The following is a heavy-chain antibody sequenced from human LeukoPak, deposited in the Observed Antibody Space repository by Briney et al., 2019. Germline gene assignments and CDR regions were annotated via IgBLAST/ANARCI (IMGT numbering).Heavy chain of an antibody. Sequence: GGSLRLSCAASGFTLSSYWMHWVRQAPGKGLVWVSRSNSDGSSTSYADSVKGRFTISRDNAKNTLYLQMNSLRAEDTAVYYCARFTYGSGSYLFDYWGQGTLVTVSS. CDR1: GFTLSSYW. CDR3: ARFTYGSGSYLFDY. V-gene: IGHV3-74*01. CDR2: SNSDGSST. D-gene: IGHD3-10*01. J-gene: IGHJ4*02.